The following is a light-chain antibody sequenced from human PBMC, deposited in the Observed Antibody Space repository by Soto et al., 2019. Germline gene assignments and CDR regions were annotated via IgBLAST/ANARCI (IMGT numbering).Light chain of an antibody. J-gene: IGKJ4*01. CDR3: QQSYSTPLT. Sequence: AIQLTQSPSSLPASLGDSVTITYLASQGISSALAWYQQTPGRAPKLLIYDASTLASGVPSRFSGSGPGTDFTLTISSLQPEDFATYYCQQSYSTPLTFGGGTKVDIK. V-gene: IGKV1-13*02. CDR2: DAS. CDR1: QGISSA.